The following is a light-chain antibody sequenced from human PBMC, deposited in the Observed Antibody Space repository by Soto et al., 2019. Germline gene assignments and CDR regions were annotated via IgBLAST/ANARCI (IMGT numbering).Light chain of an antibody. Sequence: EIVMTQSPVTLSVSPGERVTLSCRASQSVRTNLAWYQQKPGQAPRLLIYGASARATGIPARFSGSGSGTDFTLTISSLEPEDFAVYYCQQRSNWPWTFGQGTKVDIK. J-gene: IGKJ1*01. CDR2: GAS. V-gene: IGKV3-15*01. CDR1: QSVRTN. CDR3: QQRSNWPWT.